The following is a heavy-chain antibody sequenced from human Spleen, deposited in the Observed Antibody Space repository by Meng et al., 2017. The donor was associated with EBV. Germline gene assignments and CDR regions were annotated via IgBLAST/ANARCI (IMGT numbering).Heavy chain of an antibody. V-gene: IGHV2-5*02. Sequence: QITLKESGLTLLKPTQTLTLTCTFSGFSLSISGVGVAWIRQPPEKALEWLAVIYWDDEKRYSPSLKSRLTITKDTSKNQVVLTVTNMDPVDTATYYCAHLAPDMQSIDYWGQGTLVTVSS. J-gene: IGHJ4*02. D-gene: IGHD3-9*01. CDR3: AHLAPDMQSIDY. CDR1: GFSLSISGVG. CDR2: IYWDDEK.